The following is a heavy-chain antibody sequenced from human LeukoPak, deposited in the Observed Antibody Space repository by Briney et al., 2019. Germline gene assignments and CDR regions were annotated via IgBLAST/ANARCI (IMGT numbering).Heavy chain of an antibody. Sequence: PGRSLRLSCAASGFTFSSYGMHWVRQAPGKGLGWVAVIWYDGSNKYYADSVKGRFTISRDNSKNTLYLQMNSLRAEDTAVYYCARDLVQEGAAGASDIWGQGTMVTVSS. CDR3: ARDLVQEGAAGASDI. CDR1: GFTFSSYG. J-gene: IGHJ3*02. D-gene: IGHD3-10*01. CDR2: IWYDGSNK. V-gene: IGHV3-33*01.